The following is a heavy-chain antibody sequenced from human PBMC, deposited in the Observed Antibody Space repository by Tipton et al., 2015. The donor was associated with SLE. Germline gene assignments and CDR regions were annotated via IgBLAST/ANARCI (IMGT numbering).Heavy chain of an antibody. CDR2: ISAYNGNT. V-gene: IGHV1-18*04. Sequence: QLVQSGAEVKKPGASVKVSCKASGYTFTGYYMHWVRQAPGQGLEWMGWISAYNGNTNYAQKLQGRVTMTTDTSTSTAYMELRSLRSDDTAVYYCARYSLGELSLGYWGQGTLVTVSS. D-gene: IGHD3-16*02. CDR1: GYTFTGYY. CDR3: ARYSLGELSLGY. J-gene: IGHJ4*02.